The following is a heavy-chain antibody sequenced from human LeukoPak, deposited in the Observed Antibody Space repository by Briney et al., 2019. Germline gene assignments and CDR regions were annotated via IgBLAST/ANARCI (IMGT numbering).Heavy chain of an antibody. D-gene: IGHD5-12*01. Sequence: SETLSLTCTVSGGSISSGGYYWSWIRQHPGKGLEWIGYIYYSGSTYYNPSLKSRVIISVDTSKNQFSLQLNSVTAADTAVYYCVRHDGRGGATMGALDSWGQGSLVTVTS. V-gene: IGHV4-31*03. CDR3: VRHDGRGGATMGALDS. CDR2: IYYSGST. CDR1: GGSISSGGYY. J-gene: IGHJ4*02.